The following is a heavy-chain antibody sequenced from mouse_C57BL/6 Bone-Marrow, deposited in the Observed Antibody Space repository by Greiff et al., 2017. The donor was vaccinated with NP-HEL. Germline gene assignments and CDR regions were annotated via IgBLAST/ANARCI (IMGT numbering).Heavy chain of an antibody. CDR3: ARRENIYDYKFAY. D-gene: IGHD2-4*01. J-gene: IGHJ3*01. Sequence: VQLQQPGAELVMPGASVKLSCKASGYTFTSYWMHWVKQRPGQGLEWIGEIDPSDSYTNYNQKFKGKSTLTVDKSSSTAYMQLSSLTSEDSAVYYGARRENIYDYKFAYWGQGTLVTVAA. V-gene: IGHV1-69*01. CDR2: IDPSDSYT. CDR1: GYTFTSYW.